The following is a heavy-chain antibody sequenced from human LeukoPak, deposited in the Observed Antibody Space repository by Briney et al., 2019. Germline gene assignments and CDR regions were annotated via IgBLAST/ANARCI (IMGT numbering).Heavy chain of an antibody. CDR3: ARTRYYYNSRSYGAPYYFDY. J-gene: IGHJ4*02. V-gene: IGHV4-38-2*02. Sequence: SETLSLTCTVSGYSISSTYYWGWIRQPPGKGLEWVGSVLHSGNTYYNPSLKSRLTISADTSKNQFSLTLTPVTAADTAVYYCARTRYYYNSRSYGAPYYFDYWGQGTLVTVSS. D-gene: IGHD3-10*01. CDR1: GYSISSTYY. CDR2: VLHSGNT.